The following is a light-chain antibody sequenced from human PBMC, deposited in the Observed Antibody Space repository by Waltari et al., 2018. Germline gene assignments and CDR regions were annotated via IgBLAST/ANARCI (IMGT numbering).Light chain of an antibody. V-gene: IGLV2-11*01. Sequence: QSALTQPRSVSGSPGQSVTIPCTGTSSYVGGYNYVSWYQQHPGKAPKLMIYDVSKRPSGVPDRFSGSKSGNTASLTISGLQAEDEADYYCCSYAGSYTPNWVFGGGTKLTVL. CDR1: SSYVGGYNY. J-gene: IGLJ3*02. CDR3: CSYAGSYTPNWV. CDR2: DVS.